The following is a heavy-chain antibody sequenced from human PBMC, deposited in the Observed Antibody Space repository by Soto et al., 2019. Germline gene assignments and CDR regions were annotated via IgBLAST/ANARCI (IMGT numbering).Heavy chain of an antibody. CDR1: GFTFSRYD. V-gene: IGHV3-66*01. J-gene: IGHJ4*02. CDR2: ISRNGTT. D-gene: IGHD6-6*01. Sequence: PGGSLRLSCAASGFTFSRYDMNWVRQAPGKGLEWVSVISRNGTTYYEDSVKGRFSVSRDTSENTLFLQMNSLRAEDTAVYYCAKDLLKQLGLGFDYWGQGTLVTV. CDR3: AKDLLKQLGLGFDY.